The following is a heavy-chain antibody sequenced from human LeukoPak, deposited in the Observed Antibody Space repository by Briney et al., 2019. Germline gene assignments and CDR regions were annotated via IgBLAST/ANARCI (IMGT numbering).Heavy chain of an antibody. Sequence: SETLSLTCTVSGGSISSSSYYWGWIRQPPGKGLEWIRSIYYSGSTYYNPSLKSRVTISVDTSKNQFSLKLSSVTAADTAVYYCARRRTTVTTLYAFDIWGQGTMVTVSS. CDR1: GGSISSSSYY. CDR2: IYYSGST. V-gene: IGHV4-39*01. J-gene: IGHJ3*02. CDR3: ARRRTTVTTLYAFDI. D-gene: IGHD4-11*01.